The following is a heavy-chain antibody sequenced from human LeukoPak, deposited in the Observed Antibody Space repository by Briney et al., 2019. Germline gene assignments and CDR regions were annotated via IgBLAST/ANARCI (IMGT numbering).Heavy chain of an antibody. CDR1: GFTFSSYA. D-gene: IGHD3-10*01. V-gene: IGHV3-23*01. CDR2: ISGSGGST. CDR3: AKALRGGYYFDY. J-gene: IGHJ4*02. Sequence: GGSLRLSCAASGFTFSSYAMSWVRQAPGKGLEWVSAISGSGGSTYYADSVKGRFTISKDNSKNTLYLQMNSLRAEDTAVYYCAKALRGGYYFDYWGQGTLVTVSS.